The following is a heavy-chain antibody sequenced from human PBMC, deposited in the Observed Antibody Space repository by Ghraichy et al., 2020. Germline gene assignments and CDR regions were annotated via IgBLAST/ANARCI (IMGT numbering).Heavy chain of an antibody. CDR3: AKEGGDSSGLGGAFDI. J-gene: IGHJ3*02. D-gene: IGHD6-19*01. V-gene: IGHV3-30*02. CDR2: IRYDGSNK. CDR1: GFTFSSYG. Sequence: GGSLRLSCAASGFTFSSYGMHWVRQAPGKGLEWVAFIRYDGSNKYYADSVKGRFTISRDNSKNTLYLQMNSLRAEDTAVYYCAKEGGDSSGLGGAFDIWGQGTMVTVSS.